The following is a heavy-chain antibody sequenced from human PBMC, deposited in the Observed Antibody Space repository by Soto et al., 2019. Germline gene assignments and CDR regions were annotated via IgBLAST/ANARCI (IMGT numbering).Heavy chain of an antibody. J-gene: IGHJ6*02. Sequence: LRLSCAASGFTFSSYGMHWVRQAPGKGLEWVAVISYDGSNKYYADSVKGRFTISRDNSKNTLYLQMNSLRAEDTAVYYCAKDGASYYYYGMDVWGQGTTVTVSS. CDR3: AKDGASYYYYGMDV. CDR2: ISYDGSNK. CDR1: GFTFSSYG. D-gene: IGHD3-10*01. V-gene: IGHV3-30*18.